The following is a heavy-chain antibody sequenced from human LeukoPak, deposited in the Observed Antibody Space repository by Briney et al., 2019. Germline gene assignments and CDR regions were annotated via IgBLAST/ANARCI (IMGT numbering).Heavy chain of an antibody. CDR3: AKGYCSGGSCYNWYFDL. CDR1: GFTFSSYA. J-gene: IGHJ2*01. D-gene: IGHD2-15*01. Sequence: GGSLRLSCAASGFTFSSYAMSWVRQAPGKGLEWVSGISGSGGSTYHADSVKGRFTISRDNSKNTLYLQMNSLRAEDTALYYCAKGYCSGGSCYNWYFDLWGRGTPVTVSS. CDR2: ISGSGGST. V-gene: IGHV3-23*01.